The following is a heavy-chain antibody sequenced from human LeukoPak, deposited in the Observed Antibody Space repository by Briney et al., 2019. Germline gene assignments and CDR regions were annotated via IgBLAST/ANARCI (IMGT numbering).Heavy chain of an antibody. Sequence: SETLSLTCTVSGGSISSSSYYWGWIRQPPGKGLEWIGSIYYSGSTYYNPSLKSRVTISLDTSKNQFSLKLSSVTAADTAVYYCARTTEGGYTYGYFYYYSMDVWGKGTTVTISS. D-gene: IGHD5-18*01. V-gene: IGHV4-39*07. CDR1: GGSISSSSYY. J-gene: IGHJ6*03. CDR2: IYYSGST. CDR3: ARTTEGGYTYGYFYYYSMDV.